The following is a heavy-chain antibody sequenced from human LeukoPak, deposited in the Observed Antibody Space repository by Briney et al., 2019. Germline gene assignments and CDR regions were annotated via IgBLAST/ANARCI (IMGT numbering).Heavy chain of an antibody. CDR3: ARDGHDYGDFLLAAGTGFGDY. D-gene: IGHD4-17*01. J-gene: IGHJ4*02. Sequence: DSIQGRFTISRDNAENSLYLQMNSLRAEDTAVYYCARDGHDYGDFLLAAGTGFGDYWGQGTLVTVSS. V-gene: IGHV3-21*06.